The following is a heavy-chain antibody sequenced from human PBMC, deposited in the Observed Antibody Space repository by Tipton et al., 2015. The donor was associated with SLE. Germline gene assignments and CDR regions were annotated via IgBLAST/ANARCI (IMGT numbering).Heavy chain of an antibody. J-gene: IGHJ4*02. CDR1: GGSISSYY. Sequence: TLSLTCTVSGGSISSYYWSWIRQPPGKGLEWIGYIYYSGSTYYNPSLKSRVTISVDTPKNQFSLKLSSVTAADTAVYYCARGGKRRVAGTMPFDYWGQGTLVTVSS. CDR2: IYYSGST. V-gene: IGHV4-59*12. CDR3: ARGGKRRVAGTMPFDY. D-gene: IGHD6-19*01.